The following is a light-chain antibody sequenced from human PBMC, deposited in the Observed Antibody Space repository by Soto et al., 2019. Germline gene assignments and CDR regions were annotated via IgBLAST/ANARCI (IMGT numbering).Light chain of an antibody. J-gene: IGLJ1*01. Sequence: QSVLTQPASVSGSPGQSITISCTGTSSDVGSYIYVSWYQHHPGKAPKLMIYDVSNRPSGVSNRFSASKSGNTASLTISGLQAEDEAEYYCVSYTTFSSYVFGTGTKVTVL. V-gene: IGLV2-14*01. CDR1: SSDVGSYIY. CDR3: VSYTTFSSYV. CDR2: DVS.